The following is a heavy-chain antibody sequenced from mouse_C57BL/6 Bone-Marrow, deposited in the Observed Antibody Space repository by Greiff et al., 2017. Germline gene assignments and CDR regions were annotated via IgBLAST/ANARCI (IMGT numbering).Heavy chain of an antibody. CDR1: GYTFTSYW. CDR2: IDPSDSYT. CDR3: ARDGYDGAWFAY. V-gene: IGHV1-69*01. Sequence: QVQLQQPGAELVMPGASVKLSCKASGYTFTSYWMHWVKQRPGQGLEWIGEIDPSDSYTNYNQKFKGKSTLTVDKSSSTVYMQLSSLTSEDSAVFYCARDGYDGAWFAYWGQGTLVTVSA. J-gene: IGHJ3*01. D-gene: IGHD2-2*01.